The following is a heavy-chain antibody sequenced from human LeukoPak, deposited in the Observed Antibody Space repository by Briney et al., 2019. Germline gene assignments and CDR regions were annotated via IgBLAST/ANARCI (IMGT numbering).Heavy chain of an antibody. J-gene: IGHJ4*02. CDR2: TRSKANSYAT. Sequence: QPGGSLKLSCAASGFTFSGSAMHWVRQASGKGLEWVGRTRSKANSYATAYAASVKGRFTISRDDSKNTAYLQMNSLKTEDTAVYYCTRPAKRYCSGGSCYQELDYWGQGTLVTVSS. V-gene: IGHV3-73*01. CDR3: TRPAKRYCSGGSCYQELDY. CDR1: GFTFSGSA. D-gene: IGHD2-15*01.